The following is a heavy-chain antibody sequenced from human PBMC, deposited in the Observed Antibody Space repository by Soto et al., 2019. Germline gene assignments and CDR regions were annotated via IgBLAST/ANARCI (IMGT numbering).Heavy chain of an antibody. CDR3: ALSGYNWFDP. CDR2: FYYSGST. J-gene: IGHJ5*02. V-gene: IGHV4-39*01. D-gene: IGHD3-10*01. CDR1: GGSISSSSYY. Sequence: PSETLSLTCTVSGGSISSSSYYWGWIRQPPGKGLEWIGSFYYSGSTYYNPSLKSRVTISVDTSKNQFSLKLSSVTAADTAVYYCALSGYNWFDPWGQGTLVTVS.